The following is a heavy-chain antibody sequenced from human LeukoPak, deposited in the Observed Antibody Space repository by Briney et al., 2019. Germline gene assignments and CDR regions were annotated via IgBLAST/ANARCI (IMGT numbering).Heavy chain of an antibody. V-gene: IGHV1-46*01. CDR3: ARDSGIAVALDY. D-gene: IGHD6-19*01. CDR2: INPSGGST. CDR1: GYTFTSYY. Sequence: GASVKVSCKASGYTFTSYYMHWVRQAPGQGLEWMGIINPSGGSTSYAQKFQGRVTMARDTSTSTVYMELSSLRSEDTAVYYCARDSGIAVALDYWGQGTLVTVSS. J-gene: IGHJ4*02.